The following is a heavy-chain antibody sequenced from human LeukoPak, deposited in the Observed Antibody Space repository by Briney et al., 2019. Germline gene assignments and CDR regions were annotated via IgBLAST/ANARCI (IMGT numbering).Heavy chain of an antibody. V-gene: IGHV3-23*01. Sequence: PGGSLRLSCEASGVTFIANAMTWVRDAPGEGGEWVPSTGSDSKPHYYDAVKGRFAISRANSKTTLFLQLHNLRVEDTAPYYCARDLHYHLAMDVWGQGNTVTVSS. CDR3: ARDLHYHLAMDV. CDR2: TGSDSKP. J-gene: IGHJ6*02. CDR1: GVTFIANA. D-gene: IGHD2-2*01.